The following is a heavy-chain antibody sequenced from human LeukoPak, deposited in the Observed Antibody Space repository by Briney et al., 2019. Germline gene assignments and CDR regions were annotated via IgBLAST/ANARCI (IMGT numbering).Heavy chain of an antibody. J-gene: IGHJ4*02. CDR2: IYYSGST. V-gene: IGHV4-39*07. Sequence: PSETLSLTCTVYGGSISSSSYYWGWIRQPPGKGLEWIGSIYYSGSTYYNPSLKSRVTISVDTSKNQFSLKLTSVTAADTAVYYCSRGSGGYSSSWTSFDYWGQGTLVTVSS. CDR3: SRGSGGYSSSWTSFDY. CDR1: GGSISSSSYY. D-gene: IGHD6-13*01.